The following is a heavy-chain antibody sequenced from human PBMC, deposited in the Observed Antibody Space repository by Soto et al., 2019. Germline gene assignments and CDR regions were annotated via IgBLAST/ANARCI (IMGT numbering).Heavy chain of an antibody. CDR3: ARGAPTYCSSTSCYAYYYYMDV. V-gene: IGHV1-8*01. D-gene: IGHD2-2*01. J-gene: IGHJ6*03. CDR2: MNPNSGNT. Sequence: QVQLVQSGAEVKKPGASVKVSCKASGYTFTSYDINWVRQATGQGLEWMGWMNPNSGNTGYAQKFQGRVTMTRNTSLSTAYMELSSLRSEDTAVYYCARGAPTYCSSTSCYAYYYYMDVWGKGTTVTVSS. CDR1: GYTFTSYD.